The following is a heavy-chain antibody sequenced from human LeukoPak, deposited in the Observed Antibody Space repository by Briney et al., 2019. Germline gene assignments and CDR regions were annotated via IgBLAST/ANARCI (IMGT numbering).Heavy chain of an antibody. D-gene: IGHD3-10*01. Sequence: GGSLRLSCAASGFTFSTYALHWVRQAPGKGLEWVATISNDGSNEYYSDSVKGRFSISRDNSKNTLYLQMNSLRAEDTAVYYCERDMALMFDHWGQGTLATVSS. J-gene: IGHJ4*02. CDR1: GFTFSTYA. CDR2: ISNDGSNE. CDR3: ERDMALMFDH. V-gene: IGHV3-30*04.